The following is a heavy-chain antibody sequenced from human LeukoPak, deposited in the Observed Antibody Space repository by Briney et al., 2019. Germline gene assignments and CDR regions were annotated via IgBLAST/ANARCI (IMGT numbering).Heavy chain of an antibody. J-gene: IGHJ6*03. CDR3: ARGRRYGKQNYYYYYYMDV. Sequence: PGGSLRLSCAASGFIFSNYAIHWVRQAPGKGLEWVAVISNDGNNKNYADSVKGRFTISRDNSKNTLCLQMNSLRAEDTAVYYCARGRRYGKQNYYYYYYMDVWGKGTTVTVSS. D-gene: IGHD4-17*01. V-gene: IGHV3-30*04. CDR2: ISNDGNNK. CDR1: GFIFSNYA.